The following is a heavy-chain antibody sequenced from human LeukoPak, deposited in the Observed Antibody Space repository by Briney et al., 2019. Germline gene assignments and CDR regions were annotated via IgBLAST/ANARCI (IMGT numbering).Heavy chain of an antibody. J-gene: IGHJ4*02. Sequence: GGSLRLSCAASGFTFSSYAMSWVRQAPGKGLEWVSYISSSSSTIYYADSVKGRFTISRDNAKNSLYLQMNSLRAEDTAVYYCARGSTYYDSSGQVPFDYWGQGTLVTVSS. D-gene: IGHD3-22*01. V-gene: IGHV3-48*01. CDR2: ISSSSSTI. CDR1: GFTFSSYA. CDR3: ARGSTYYDSSGQVPFDY.